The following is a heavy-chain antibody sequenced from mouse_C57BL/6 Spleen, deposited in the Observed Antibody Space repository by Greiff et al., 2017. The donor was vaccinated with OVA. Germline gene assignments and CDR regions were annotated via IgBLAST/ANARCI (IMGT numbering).Heavy chain of an antibody. V-gene: IGHV5-16*01. CDR2: INYDGSST. CDR3: ARGHITTAWYFDV. CDR1: GFTFSDYY. D-gene: IGHD1-2*01. Sequence: EVKLLESEGGLVQPGSSMKLSCTASGFTFSDYYMAWVRQVPEKGLEWVANINYDGSSTYYLDSLKSRFIISRDNAKNILYLQMSSLKSEDTATYYCARGHITTAWYFDVWGTGTTVTVSS. J-gene: IGHJ1*03.